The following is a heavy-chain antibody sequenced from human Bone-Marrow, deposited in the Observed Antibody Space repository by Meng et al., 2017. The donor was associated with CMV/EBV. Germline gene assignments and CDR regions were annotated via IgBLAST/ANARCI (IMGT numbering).Heavy chain of an antibody. V-gene: IGHV3-20*01. J-gene: IGHJ4*01. CDR1: GFNFDDYG. CDR2: VNWNGGST. Sequence: GESLKISCAASGFNFDDYGMNWVRQAPGRGLEWVSGVNWNGGSTAYAGSVKGRFTISRDNAKNSLYLQMNSLRAEDTALYHCARGLGYCSSTSCYKAGFVDYWGRGTLVTVS. D-gene: IGHD2-2*02. CDR3: ARGLGYCSSTSCYKAGFVDY.